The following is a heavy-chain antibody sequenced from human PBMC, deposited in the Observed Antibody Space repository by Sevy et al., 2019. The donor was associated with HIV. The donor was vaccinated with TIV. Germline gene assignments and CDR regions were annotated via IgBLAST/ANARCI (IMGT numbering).Heavy chain of an antibody. D-gene: IGHD3-22*01. V-gene: IGHV2-5*02. CDR2: IYWDDDK. J-gene: IGHJ4*02. CDR3: AHRRSRGTIITEFDF. Sequence: SGPTLVKPTQTLTLTCTFSGFSFTTSGVGVAWIRQSPGKAPEFIAMIYWDDDKRYNSSLQNRVSLTKDPSKDQVVLTMANMGPLDTGTYFCAHRRSRGTIITEFDFWGPGTLVTVSS. CDR1: GFSFTTSGVG.